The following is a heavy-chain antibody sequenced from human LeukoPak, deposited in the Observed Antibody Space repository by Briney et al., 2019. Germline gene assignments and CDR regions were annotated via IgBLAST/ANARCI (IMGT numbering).Heavy chain of an antibody. Sequence: GGSLRLSCAASGFAFSDSWMTWIRQAPGKGLEWVASINHNGNVNYYVDSVKGRFTISRDNAKNSLYLQMSNLRAEDTAVYFCARGGGLDVWGQGATVTVSS. CDR2: INHNGNVN. CDR1: GFAFSDSW. V-gene: IGHV3-7*03. J-gene: IGHJ6*02. D-gene: IGHD3-16*01. CDR3: ARGGGLDV.